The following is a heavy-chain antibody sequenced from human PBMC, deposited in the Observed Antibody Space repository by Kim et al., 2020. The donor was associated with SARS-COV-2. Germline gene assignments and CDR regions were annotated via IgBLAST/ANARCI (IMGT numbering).Heavy chain of an antibody. D-gene: IGHD3-10*01. J-gene: IGHJ4*02. Sequence: GGSLRLSCAASGFTFSSYAMSWVRQAPGKGLEWVSAISGSGGSTYYADSVKGRFTISRDNSKNTLYLQMNSLRAEDTAVYYCAKGSAPAGYVWFGEHPGYWGQGTLVTVSS. V-gene: IGHV3-23*01. CDR1: GFTFSSYA. CDR3: AKGSAPAGYVWFGEHPGY. CDR2: ISGSGGST.